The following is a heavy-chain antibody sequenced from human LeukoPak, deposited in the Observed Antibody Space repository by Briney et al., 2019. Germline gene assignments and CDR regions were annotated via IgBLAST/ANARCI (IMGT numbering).Heavy chain of an antibody. V-gene: IGHV1-2*02. Sequence: SVKVSCKASGYTFTGYYMHWVRQAPGQGLEGMGWINPNSGGTNYAQRFQGRVTMTRDTPISAAYMELSRLRSDDTAVYYCARGGYGDYDRFDYWGQGTLVTVSS. D-gene: IGHD4-17*01. CDR1: GYTFTGYY. CDR3: ARGGYGDYDRFDY. J-gene: IGHJ4*02. CDR2: INPNSGGT.